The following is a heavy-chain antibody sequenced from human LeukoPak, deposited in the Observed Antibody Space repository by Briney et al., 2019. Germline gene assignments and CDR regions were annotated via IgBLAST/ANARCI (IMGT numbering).Heavy chain of an antibody. Sequence: SQTLSLTCTVSGGSISSGGYYWSWIRQHPGKGLEWIGHIYYSGSTYYNPSLKSRVTISVDTSKNQFSLKLSSVTAADTAVYYCARYCGGDCYSAGAFDIWGQGTMVTVSS. V-gene: IGHV4-31*03. D-gene: IGHD2-21*02. CDR3: ARYCGGDCYSAGAFDI. J-gene: IGHJ3*02. CDR2: IYYSGST. CDR1: GGSISSGGYY.